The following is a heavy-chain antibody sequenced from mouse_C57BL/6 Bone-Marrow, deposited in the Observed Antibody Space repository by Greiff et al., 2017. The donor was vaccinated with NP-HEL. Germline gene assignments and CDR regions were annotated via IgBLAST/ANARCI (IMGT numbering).Heavy chain of an antibody. D-gene: IGHD3-1*01. J-gene: IGHJ4*01. V-gene: IGHV1-55*01. CDR2: IYPGSGST. CDR1: GYTFTSYW. CDR3: ARQLGGGAMDY. Sequence: QVQLQQPGAELVKPGASVKMSCKASGYTFTSYWITWVKQRPGQGLEWIGDIYPGSGSTNYNEKFKSKATLTVDTSSSTAYMQLGSLTSGDSAVYYCARQLGGGAMDYWGQGTSVTVSS.